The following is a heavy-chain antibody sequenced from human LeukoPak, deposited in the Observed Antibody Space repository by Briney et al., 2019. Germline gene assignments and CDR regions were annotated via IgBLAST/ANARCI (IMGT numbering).Heavy chain of an antibody. CDR1: GYTFTGYY. D-gene: IGHD2/OR15-2a*01. J-gene: IGHJ3*02. V-gene: IGHV1-2*02. Sequence: ASVKVSCKASGYTFTGYYLHWVRQAPGQGLGWMGWINPNSGGTNYAQKFQGRVTMTRDTSISTAYMELSRLRSDDTAVYYCARISAYLSDAFDIWGQGAMVTVSS. CDR2: INPNSGGT. CDR3: ARISAYLSDAFDI.